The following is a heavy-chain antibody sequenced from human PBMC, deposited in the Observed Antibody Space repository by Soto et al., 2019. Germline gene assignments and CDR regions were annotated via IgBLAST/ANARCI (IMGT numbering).Heavy chain of an antibody. CDR3: AKGLSLVTTVTIFDY. J-gene: IGHJ4*02. V-gene: IGHV3-23*01. Sequence: GGSLSLSWASSGFPFSSNAMSWVRPAPGKGLEWVSAISGSGGSTYYADSVKGRFTISRDNSKNTLYLQMNSLRAEDTAVYYCAKGLSLVTTVTIFDYWGQGTLVTVSS. D-gene: IGHD4-17*01. CDR1: GFPFSSNA. CDR2: ISGSGGST.